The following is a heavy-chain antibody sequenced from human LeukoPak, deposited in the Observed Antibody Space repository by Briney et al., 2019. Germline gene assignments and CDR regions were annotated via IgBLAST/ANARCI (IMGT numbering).Heavy chain of an antibody. CDR1: GGSFSGYY. CDR3: ARGSIVLWFGELLAPETPFDY. J-gene: IGHJ4*02. CDR2: INHSGTT. V-gene: IGHV4-34*01. Sequence: SETLSLTCAVYGGSFSGYYWSWIRQPPGKGLEWIGEINHSGTTNYNPSLKSRVTISVDTSKSQFSLKLSSVTAADTAVYYCARGSIVLWFGELLAPETPFDYWGQGTLVTVSS. D-gene: IGHD3-10*01.